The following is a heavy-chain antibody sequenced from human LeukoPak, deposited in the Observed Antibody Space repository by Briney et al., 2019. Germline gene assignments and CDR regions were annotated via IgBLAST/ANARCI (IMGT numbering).Heavy chain of an antibody. CDR1: GFTFSSYE. V-gene: IGHV3-48*03. CDR3: AKLAKYFYGAETFYFFEH. CDR2: ISSSGRTI. Sequence: GGSLRLSCAASGFTFSSYEMNWVRQAPGKGLEWVSYISSSGRTIYYADSVKGRFTISRDNAKNSLYLQMNSPRVEDTAVYYCAKLAKYFYGAETFYFFEHWGQGTPVTASS. D-gene: IGHD3-10*01. J-gene: IGHJ4*02.